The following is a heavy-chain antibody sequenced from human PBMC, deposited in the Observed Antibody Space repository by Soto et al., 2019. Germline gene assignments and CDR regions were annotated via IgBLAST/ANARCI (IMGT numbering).Heavy chain of an antibody. J-gene: IGHJ4*02. CDR1: GYTHTIYG. CDR2: ISAYNGNT. V-gene: IGHV1-18*01. D-gene: IGHD6-6*01. Sequence: APTPVSCKASGYTHTIYGISWVRQALGQGLEWMGWISAYNGNTNYAQKLQGRVTMTTDTSTSTAYMELRSLRSDDTAVYYCARDLGYSSSRLADYWGQGTLVTVSS. CDR3: ARDLGYSSSRLADY.